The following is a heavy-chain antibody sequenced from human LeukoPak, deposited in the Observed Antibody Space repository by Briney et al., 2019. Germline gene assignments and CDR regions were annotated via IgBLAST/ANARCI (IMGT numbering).Heavy chain of an antibody. CDR1: GYTFTGYY. CDR2: INPNSGGT. CDR3: ARLVVAASNRPVY. D-gene: IGHD2-15*01. Sequence: ASVKVSCKASGYTFTGYYMHWVRQAPGQGLEWMGWINPNSGGTNYAQKFQGRVTMTRDTSISTAYMELSRLRSDDTAVYYCARLVVAASNRPVYWGQGTLVTVSS. V-gene: IGHV1-2*02. J-gene: IGHJ4*02.